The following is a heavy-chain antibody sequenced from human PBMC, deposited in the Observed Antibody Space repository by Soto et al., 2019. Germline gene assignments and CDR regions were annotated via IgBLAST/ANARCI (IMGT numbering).Heavy chain of an antibody. D-gene: IGHD6-19*01. Sequence: SETLSLTCVVSGYSIKRGYYWGWIRQPPGKGLEYIGSVYHSGGTFYNSSLKSRVTISADTSKNLFSLMLSSVTAADTAVYFCAGTDSYTSGLDYWGQGTLVTVSS. CDR1: GYSIKRGYY. CDR3: AGTDSYTSGLDY. V-gene: IGHV4-38-2*01. J-gene: IGHJ4*02. CDR2: VYHSGGT.